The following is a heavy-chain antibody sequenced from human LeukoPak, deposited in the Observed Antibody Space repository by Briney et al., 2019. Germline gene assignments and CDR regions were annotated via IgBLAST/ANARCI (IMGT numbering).Heavy chain of an antibody. CDR2: IYSIGST. J-gene: IGHJ3*02. V-gene: IGHV4-61*02. Sequence: ASETLSLTCSVSGGSINSGDFYWSWIRQPAGKGLDWIVRIYSIGSTNYNPSLKGRVTISLDTSKSQFSLKLSSATAADTAVYYCARVLWSGYHGDAFDIWGQGTTVTVSS. D-gene: IGHD3-3*01. CDR3: ARVLWSGYHGDAFDI. CDR1: GGSINSGDFY.